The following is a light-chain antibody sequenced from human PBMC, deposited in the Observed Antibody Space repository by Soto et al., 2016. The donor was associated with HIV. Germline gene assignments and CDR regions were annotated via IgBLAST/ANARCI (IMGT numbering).Light chain of an antibody. CDR3: QQYFSAPPIT. V-gene: IGKV1-5*03. Sequence: IRMTQSPSSLSASTGDRVTITCRASQSINSWLAWYQQKPGKAPKLLIYKASTLDSGVPSRFSGSASGTESTLTISSLQPDDFATYYCQQYFSAPPITFGQGTRLEIK. CDR2: KAS. J-gene: IGKJ5*01. CDR1: QSINSW.